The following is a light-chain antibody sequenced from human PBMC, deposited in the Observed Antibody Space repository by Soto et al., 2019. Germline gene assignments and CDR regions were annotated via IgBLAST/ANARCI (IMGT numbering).Light chain of an antibody. Sequence: EIVLTQSPGTVSLSPGERATLSCRASQSVSSRNLAWYRQKPGQDPSLLIFGASNRATGIPDRFSGSGSGPDFTLTISRLEPEDCAVYYCLRYGDSPPAYTFGQGTKLEIK. CDR2: GAS. V-gene: IGKV3-20*01. CDR1: QSVSSRN. CDR3: LRYGDSPPAYT. J-gene: IGKJ2*01.